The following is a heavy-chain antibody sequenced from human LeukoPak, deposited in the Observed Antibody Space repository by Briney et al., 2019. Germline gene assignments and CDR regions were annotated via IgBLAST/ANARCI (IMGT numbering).Heavy chain of an antibody. CDR3: ARDQTSRGNYYGMDV. J-gene: IGHJ6*02. CDR2: IYSTETT. V-gene: IGHV4-4*07. CDR1: GGSISSYY. D-gene: IGHD5-24*01. Sequence: SETLSLTCSVSGGSISSYYWSWIRQPAGKGLEWIGRIYSTETTNYNPSLKSRVTMSVDTSKNQVSLTLSSVTAADTAVYFCARDQTSRGNYYGMDVWGQGTTVTVSS.